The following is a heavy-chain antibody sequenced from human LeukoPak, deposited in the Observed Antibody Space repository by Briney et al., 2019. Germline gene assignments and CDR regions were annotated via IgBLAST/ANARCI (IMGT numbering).Heavy chain of an antibody. Sequence: ASVKVSCKASGYTFTSYDINWVRQATGQGLEWMGWMNPNSGNIGYAQKFQGRVTMTRNTSISTAYMELSSLRSEDTAVYYCATRYCSSTSCPDYWGQGTLVTVSS. CDR2: MNPNSGNI. J-gene: IGHJ4*02. D-gene: IGHD2-2*01. V-gene: IGHV1-8*01. CDR1: GYTFTSYD. CDR3: ATRYCSSTSCPDY.